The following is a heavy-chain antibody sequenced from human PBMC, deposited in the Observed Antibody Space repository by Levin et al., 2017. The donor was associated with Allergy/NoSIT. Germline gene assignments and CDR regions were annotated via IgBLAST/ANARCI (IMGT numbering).Heavy chain of an antibody. D-gene: IGHD6-13*01. J-gene: IGHJ4*02. CDR3: ARGSSSPAY. CDR2: ISESGGSI. V-gene: IGHV3-11*01. CDR1: GFTFSDYY. Sequence: GSLRLSCAASGFTFSDYYMSWIRQTPGKGLEWVSFISESGGSIFYADSVRGRFTVSRDTANNSLYLLMNNLRSEDTGVYYCARGSSSPAYWGQGTQVTVSS.